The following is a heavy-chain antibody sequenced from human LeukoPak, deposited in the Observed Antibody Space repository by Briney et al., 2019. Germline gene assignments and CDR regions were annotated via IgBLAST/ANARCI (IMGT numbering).Heavy chain of an antibody. Sequence: GGSLRLSCAASGFTFSSYAMSWVRQAPGKGLEWVSAISGSGGSTYYADSAKGRFTISRDNSKNTLYLQMNSLRAEDTAVYYCAKSTIFGVVSRVLSFDYWGQGTLVTVSS. CDR3: AKSTIFGVVSRVLSFDY. J-gene: IGHJ4*02. V-gene: IGHV3-23*01. CDR1: GFTFSSYA. D-gene: IGHD3-3*01. CDR2: ISGSGGST.